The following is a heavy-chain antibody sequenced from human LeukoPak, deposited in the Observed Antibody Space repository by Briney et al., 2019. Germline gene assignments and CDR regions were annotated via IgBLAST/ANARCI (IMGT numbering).Heavy chain of an antibody. CDR2: ISGSGDSR. CDR3: ASLRGSYSE. V-gene: IGHV3-23*01. J-gene: IGHJ4*02. D-gene: IGHD1-26*01. CDR1: GFTFSSYA. Sequence: TGGSLRLSCAASGFTFSSYAMSWVRQAPGKGLEWVSGISGSGDSRYYADSVKGRFTISRDNSKNTLFLQMHSLRADDTAVYFCASLRGSYSEWGQGTLVTVSS.